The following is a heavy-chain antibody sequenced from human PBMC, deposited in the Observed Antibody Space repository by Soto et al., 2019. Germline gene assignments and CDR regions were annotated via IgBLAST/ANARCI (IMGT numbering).Heavy chain of an antibody. V-gene: IGHV3-30*18. D-gene: IGHD3-22*01. CDR3: AKGHYYDSGGAYSFLDY. CDR1: GFAFSNHI. CDR2: ISKDGSNK. Sequence: GGSLILSWASSGFAFSNHIMHWVRQAPGKGLEWVAVISKDGSNKFHADSVKGRFTISRDNSKNTVDLQMNTLRPEDTAVYYCAKGHYYDSGGAYSFLDYWGQGIPVTVSS. J-gene: IGHJ4*02.